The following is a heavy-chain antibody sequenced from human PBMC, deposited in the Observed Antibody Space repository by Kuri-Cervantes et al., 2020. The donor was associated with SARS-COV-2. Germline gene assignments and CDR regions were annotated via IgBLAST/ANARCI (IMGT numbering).Heavy chain of an antibody. CDR1: GFTFGNYA. Sequence: GGSLRLSCAASGFTFGNYAMSWVRLAPGKGLEWASGISGAGDSTYYADSVKGRFTISRDNSRNTLYLQMNSLRAEDTAVYYCAKVSNILELLDPFDYWGQGTLVTVSS. CDR3: AKVSNILELLDPFDY. J-gene: IGHJ4*02. CDR2: ISGAGDST. V-gene: IGHV3-23*01. D-gene: IGHD1-7*01.